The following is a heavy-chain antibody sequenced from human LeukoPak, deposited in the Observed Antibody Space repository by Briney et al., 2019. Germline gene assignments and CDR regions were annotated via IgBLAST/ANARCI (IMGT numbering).Heavy chain of an antibody. V-gene: IGHV1-18*01. CDR3: ARISLDCSSTSCYKRSFDY. CDR2: ISAYNGNT. D-gene: IGHD2-2*02. Sequence: AASVKVSCKASGYTFTSYGISWVPQAPGQGLEWMGWISAYNGNTNYAQKLQGRVTMTTDTSTSTAYMELRSLRSDDTAVYCCARISLDCSSTSCYKRSFDYWGQGTLVTVSS. J-gene: IGHJ4*02. CDR1: GYTFTSYG.